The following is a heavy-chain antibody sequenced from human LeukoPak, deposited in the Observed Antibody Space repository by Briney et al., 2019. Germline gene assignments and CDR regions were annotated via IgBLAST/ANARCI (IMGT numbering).Heavy chain of an antibody. CDR3: ASSAVYDYVWGSYRSFDY. J-gene: IGHJ4*02. CDR1: GGTFSSYA. D-gene: IGHD3-16*02. V-gene: IGHV1-69*01. CDR2: IIPIFGTA. Sequence: SSVTVSCMASGGTFSSYAISWVRQAPGQGLEWMGVIIPIFGTANYAKNCEGPVTNIAGESTDTAYMALRSLRTEETAVNYCASSAVYDYVWGSYRSFDYWGQGTLVTVSS.